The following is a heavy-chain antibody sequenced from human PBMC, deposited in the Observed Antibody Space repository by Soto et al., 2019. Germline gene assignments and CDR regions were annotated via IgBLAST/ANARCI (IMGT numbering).Heavy chain of an antibody. CDR2: INPSGGST. Sequence: ASVKVSCKASGYTFTSYYMHWVRQAPGQGLEWKGIINPSGGSTSYAQKFKGRVTMTRDTSTSTVYMELSSLRSEDTAVYYCAKAPLRLGFSYYYYGMDVWGQGTTVTVSS. V-gene: IGHV1-46*01. CDR1: GYTFTSYY. D-gene: IGHD2-21*01. J-gene: IGHJ6*02. CDR3: AKAPLRLGFSYYYYGMDV.